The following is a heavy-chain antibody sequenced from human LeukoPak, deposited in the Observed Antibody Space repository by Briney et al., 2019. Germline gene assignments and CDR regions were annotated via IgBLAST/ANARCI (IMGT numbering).Heavy chain of an antibody. CDR2: IKHDGNER. Sequence: PGGSLRLSCATSGFTFNSYWMSWVRQAPGKGLEWVANIKHDGNERYYVDSVKGRFTISRDNAEKSLHLQMNSLRAEDTAVYHCARDWSYDSVDYESRGDYWGQGTLVTVSS. CDR1: GFTFNSYW. V-gene: IGHV3-7*01. CDR3: ARDWSYDSVDYESRGDY. J-gene: IGHJ4*02. D-gene: IGHD3-22*01.